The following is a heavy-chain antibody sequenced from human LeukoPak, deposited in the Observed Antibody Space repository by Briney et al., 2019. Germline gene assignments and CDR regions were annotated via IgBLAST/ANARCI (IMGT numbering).Heavy chain of an antibody. Sequence: SETLSLTCAVFGGSFSGYYWTWIRQPPGKGREWIGEINYSGNANYNPPLKSRVTISLDTSKNQFSLKLISVTAADTAVYYCARAGDYYGSGIPFDLWGQGTLVTVSS. D-gene: IGHD3-10*01. V-gene: IGHV4-34*01. CDR1: GGSFSGYY. CDR3: ARAGDYYGSGIPFDL. J-gene: IGHJ4*02. CDR2: INYSGNA.